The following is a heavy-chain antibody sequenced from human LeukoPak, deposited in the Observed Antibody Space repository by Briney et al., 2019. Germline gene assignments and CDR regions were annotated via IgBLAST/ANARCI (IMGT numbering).Heavy chain of an antibody. CDR2: IYYSGST. CDR1: GVSISSYY. CDR3: ARALYSSSADY. J-gene: IGHJ4*02. D-gene: IGHD6-6*01. V-gene: IGHV4-59*01. Sequence: SETLSLTCTVSGVSISSYYWSWIRQPPGRGLEWIGYIYYSGSTNYNPSLKSRVTISVDTSKNQFSLKLSSVTAADTAVYHCARALYSSSADYWGQGTLVTVSS.